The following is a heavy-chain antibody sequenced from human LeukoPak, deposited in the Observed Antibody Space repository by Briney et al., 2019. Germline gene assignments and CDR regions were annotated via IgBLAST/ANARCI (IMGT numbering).Heavy chain of an antibody. J-gene: IGHJ4*02. Sequence: SETLTLTCTVSGGSISTYYWSWIRQPPGKGLEWIGYISYTVTSNYNPSLKSRVTISVDTSKNQFSLKLSSVTAADTAVYYCARVGDWNDLVYWGQGTLVTVSS. D-gene: IGHD1-1*01. CDR2: ISYTVTS. CDR3: ARVGDWNDLVY. V-gene: IGHV4-59*01. CDR1: GGSISTYY.